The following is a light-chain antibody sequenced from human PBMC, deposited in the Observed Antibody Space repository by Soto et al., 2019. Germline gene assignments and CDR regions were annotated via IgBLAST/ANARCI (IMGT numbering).Light chain of an antibody. CDR1: SSDVGDNY. V-gene: IGLV2-8*01. CDR2: EVS. CDR3: QSYDRSLSGWV. Sequence: QSVLTQPPSASGSPGQSVTISCTGTSSDVGDNYVSWYQQHLGKAPKLIIYEVSQRPSGVPDRFSGSKSGTSASLAITGLQAEDEADYYCQSYDRSLSGWVFGTGTKLTVL. J-gene: IGLJ3*02.